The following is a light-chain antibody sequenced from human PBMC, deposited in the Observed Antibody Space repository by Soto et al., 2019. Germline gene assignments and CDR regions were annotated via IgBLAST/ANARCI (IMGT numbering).Light chain of an antibody. CDR2: GAS. J-gene: IGKJ1*01. V-gene: IGKV3-15*01. CDR1: QSVSSN. CDR3: QHYNNWPRT. Sequence: EIGMTQSPATLSVSPGERATLSCRASQSVSSNLAWYQQKPGQAPRLLIYGASTRATGIPARFSGSGSGTEFTLTIRSLQSEDFAVYYCQHYNNWPRTFGQGTKVQIK.